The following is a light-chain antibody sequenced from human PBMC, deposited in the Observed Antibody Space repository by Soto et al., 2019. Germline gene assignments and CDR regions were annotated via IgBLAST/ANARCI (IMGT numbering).Light chain of an antibody. CDR1: QSVTSN. J-gene: IGKJ1*01. Sequence: EIVMTQSPGTLSVSPGERATLSCRASQSVTSNLAWYQQKPGQAPRLLIYGASTRATGIPARFSGSGAGTDFTLTITSLQSEDFGVYFCQQYKDWPTTFGQGTKVDI. CDR3: QQYKDWPTT. V-gene: IGKV3-15*01. CDR2: GAS.